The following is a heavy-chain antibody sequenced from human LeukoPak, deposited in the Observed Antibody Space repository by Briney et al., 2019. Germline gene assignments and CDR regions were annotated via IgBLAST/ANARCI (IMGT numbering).Heavy chain of an antibody. V-gene: IGHV4-39*07. CDR3: ARFCAYYDILTGRAGPHNDAFDI. Sequence: PSETLSLTCTVSGGSISSGDYYWSWIRQPPGKGLEWIGSIYHSGSTYYNPSLKSRVTISVDTSKNQFSLKLSSVTAADTAVYYCARFCAYYDILTGRAGPHNDAFDIWGQGTMVTVSS. CDR2: IYHSGST. D-gene: IGHD3-9*01. CDR1: GGSISSGDYY. J-gene: IGHJ3*02.